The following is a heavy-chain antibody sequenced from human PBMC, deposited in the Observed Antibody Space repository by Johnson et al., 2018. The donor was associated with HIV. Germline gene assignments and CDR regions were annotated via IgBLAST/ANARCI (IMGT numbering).Heavy chain of an antibody. D-gene: IGHD3-3*01. V-gene: IGHV3-7*01. CDR1: GFTFSSYW. Sequence: VQLVESGGGLVQPGGSLRLSCAASGFTFSSYWMSWVRQAPGKGLEWVANIKQDGSEKYYMDSVKGRFTISRDNAKNSLYLQMNSLRAEDTAVYYCAGWPIFGGPLPVAFDIWGQGTMVTVSS. J-gene: IGHJ3*02. CDR2: IKQDGSEK. CDR3: AGWPIFGGPLPVAFDI.